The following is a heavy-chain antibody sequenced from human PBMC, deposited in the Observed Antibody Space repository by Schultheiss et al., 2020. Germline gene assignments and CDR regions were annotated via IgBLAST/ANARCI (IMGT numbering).Heavy chain of an antibody. V-gene: IGHV3-15*01. CDR1: GFTFINAW. CDR3: TTDFLGYCSSTSCLWGARDYYMDV. D-gene: IGHD2-2*01. J-gene: IGHJ6*03. CDR2: IKSKTDGGTT. Sequence: GGSLRLSCAASGFTFINAWMSWVRQAPGKGLEWVGRIKSKTDGGTTDYAAPVKGRFTISRDDSKNTLYLQMNSLKTEDTAVYYCTTDFLGYCSSTSCLWGARDYYMDVWGKGTTVTVSS.